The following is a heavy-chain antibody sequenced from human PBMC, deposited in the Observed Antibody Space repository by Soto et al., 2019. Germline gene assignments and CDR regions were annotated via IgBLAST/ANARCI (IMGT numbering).Heavy chain of an antibody. V-gene: IGHV4-30-2*01. J-gene: IGHJ5*02. CDR3: ARTESGTFDP. CDR1: GGSISSGGYF. CDR2: IYHSGST. Sequence: QLQLQESGSGLVKPSQTLSLTCAVSGGSISSGGYFWSWIRQPPGKGLEWIGYIYHSGSTYYNPSLKSRVTISVDRSKNQFSLKLSSVTAADTAVYYCARTESGTFDPWGQGTLVTVSS. D-gene: IGHD1-7*01.